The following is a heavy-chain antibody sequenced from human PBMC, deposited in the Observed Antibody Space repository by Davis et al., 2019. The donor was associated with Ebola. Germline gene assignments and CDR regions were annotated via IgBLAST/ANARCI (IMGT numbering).Heavy chain of an antibody. D-gene: IGHD6-6*01. V-gene: IGHV3-74*01. J-gene: IGHJ4*02. CDR3: ASAYSSSSGFDY. CDR2: INTDGSTT. Sequence: GESLKISCAASGFTFSNYWIHWVRLAPGKGPVWISRINTDGSTTTYADSVKGRFTISRDNAKNSLYLQMNSLRAEDKAVYYCASAYSSSSGFDYWGQGTLVTVSS. CDR1: GFTFSNYW.